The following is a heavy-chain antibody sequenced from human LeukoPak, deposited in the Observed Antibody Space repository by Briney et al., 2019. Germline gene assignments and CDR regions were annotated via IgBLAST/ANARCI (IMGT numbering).Heavy chain of an antibody. J-gene: IGHJ4*02. CDR2: IWYDGSDK. CDR1: GFTFSIYG. Sequence: PGGSLRLSCAASGFTFSIYGMHWVRQAPGKGLEWVALIWYDGSDKYYVDSVKGRFTISRDNSKSTVYLQMNSLRAEDTAVYYCAKGGDPTALWVLDYWGQGTLVTVSS. D-gene: IGHD3-16*01. V-gene: IGHV3-33*06. CDR3: AKGGDPTALWVLDY.